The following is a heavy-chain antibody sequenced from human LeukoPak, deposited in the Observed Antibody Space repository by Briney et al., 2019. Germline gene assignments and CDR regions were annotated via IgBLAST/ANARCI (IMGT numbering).Heavy chain of an antibody. D-gene: IGHD2-2*01. CDR1: GCTFSSYW. CDR3: ARDRGLKGYCSSTSCHSSNAFDI. V-gene: IGHV3-7*01. CDR2: MKEDGSEK. J-gene: IGHJ3*02. Sequence: GESLRLSCAASGCTFSSYWMTWVRQAPGKGLEWVACMKEDGSEKYYVDSVKGRFTISRDNAKNSLYLQMNSLRAEDTAVYYCARDRGLKGYCSSTSCHSSNAFDIWGQGTMVTVSS.